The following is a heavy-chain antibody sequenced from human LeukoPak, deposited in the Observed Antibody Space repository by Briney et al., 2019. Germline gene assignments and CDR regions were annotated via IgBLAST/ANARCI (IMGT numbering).Heavy chain of an antibody. CDR1: GFTFSDYS. Sequence: GGSLRLSCSTSGFTFSDYSMSWIRQAPGKGLEWVSYITGSGGSINYADSVKGRFTISRDNAENSLYLQMDSLRAEDTAVYYCARDFHRGYSGSGVDYWGQGTLVTVSS. CDR2: ITGSGGSI. V-gene: IGHV3-11*01. J-gene: IGHJ4*02. CDR3: ARDFHRGYSGSGVDY. D-gene: IGHD3-10*01.